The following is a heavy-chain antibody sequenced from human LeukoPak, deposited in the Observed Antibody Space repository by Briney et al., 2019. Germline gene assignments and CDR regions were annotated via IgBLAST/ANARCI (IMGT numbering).Heavy chain of an antibody. CDR3: ARGEDIVLMVYAIDNNWFDP. Sequence: ASVKVSCKASGYTFTGYYMHRVRQAPGQGLEWMGWINPNSGGTNYAQKFQGRVTMTRDTSISTAYMELSRLRSDDTAVYYCARGEDIVLMVYAIDNNWFDPWGQGTLVTVSS. CDR2: INPNSGGT. CDR1: GYTFTGYY. D-gene: IGHD2-8*01. J-gene: IGHJ5*02. V-gene: IGHV1-2*02.